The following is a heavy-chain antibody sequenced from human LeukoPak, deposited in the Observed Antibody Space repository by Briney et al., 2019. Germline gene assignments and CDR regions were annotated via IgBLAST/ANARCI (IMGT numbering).Heavy chain of an antibody. CDR2: IYYSGST. J-gene: IGHJ5*02. V-gene: IGHV4-31*03. Sequence: SETLSLTCTVSGGSISSGGYYWSWIRQHPGKGLEWIGYIYYSGSTYYNPSLKSRVTISVDTSKNQFSLKLSSVTAADTAVYYCARGQGDDFWSGGPDWFDPWGQGTLVTVSS. CDR3: ARGQGDDFWSGGPDWFDP. CDR1: GGSISSGGYY. D-gene: IGHD3-3*01.